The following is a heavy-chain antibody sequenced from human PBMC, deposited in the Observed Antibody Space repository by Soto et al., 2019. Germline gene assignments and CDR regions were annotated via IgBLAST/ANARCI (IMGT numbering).Heavy chain of an antibody. CDR1: GFIVSDNY. V-gene: IGHV3-53*01. J-gene: IGHJ4*02. D-gene: IGHD6-13*01. CDR2: TYTGGYT. Sequence: GGSLRLSCAASGFIVSDNYINWVRQAPGKGLEWVSVTYTGGYTYYADSVKGRFTISRDNSKNTLYLQMNSLRAEDTAVYYCVYTPDSSSWYPYYFDYWGQGTLVTVSS. CDR3: VYTPDSSSWYPYYFDY.